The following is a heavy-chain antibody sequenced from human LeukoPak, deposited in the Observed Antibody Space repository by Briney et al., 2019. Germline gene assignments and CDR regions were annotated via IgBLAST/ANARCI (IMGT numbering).Heavy chain of an antibody. D-gene: IGHD2-15*01. J-gene: IGHJ4*02. CDR1: GGTFSRYA. CDR2: IIPIFGTA. CDR3: ARSRGSCYSCGDY. Sequence: ASVKVSCKASGGTFSRYAINWVRQAPGQGREWMGGIIPIFGTANYARKFQGRVTITADESTSTAYMELSSLRSEDTAVYYCARSRGSCYSCGDYWGQGTLVTVSS. V-gene: IGHV1-69*13.